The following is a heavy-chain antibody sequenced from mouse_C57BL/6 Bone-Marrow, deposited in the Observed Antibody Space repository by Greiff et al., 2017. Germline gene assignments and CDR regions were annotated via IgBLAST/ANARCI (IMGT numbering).Heavy chain of an antibody. CDR1: GYTFTSYW. V-gene: IGHV1-59*01. CDR3: AREAYYDGNEYWYFDF. CDR2: IDPSDSDT. D-gene: IGHD2-1*01. Sequence: QVQLKQPGAELVRPGTSVKLSCKASGYTFTSYWMHWVKQRPGQGLEWIGLIDPSDSDTNYNQKFKGKAPLTVDKSSSTTYMQLSSLTSEDSAVYYGAREAYYDGNEYWYFDFWGTGTAVTVSS. J-gene: IGHJ1*03.